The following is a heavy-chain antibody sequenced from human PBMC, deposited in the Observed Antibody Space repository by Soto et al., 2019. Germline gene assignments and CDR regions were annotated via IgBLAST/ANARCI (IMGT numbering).Heavy chain of an antibody. V-gene: IGHV4-30-4*01. D-gene: IGHD1-1*01. CDR1: GDSISSADYY. CDR2: IFCSGTT. J-gene: IGHJ6*02. CDR3: ARDLWVEPELYYYGMDV. Sequence: SETLSLTCTVSGDSISSADYYWSWIRQTPGKGLEWIGHIFCSGTTYYNPSLKSRLTISVDTSKNHFSLRLTSVAAADTAVYYCARDLWVEPELYYYGMDVWGQGTTVTVSS.